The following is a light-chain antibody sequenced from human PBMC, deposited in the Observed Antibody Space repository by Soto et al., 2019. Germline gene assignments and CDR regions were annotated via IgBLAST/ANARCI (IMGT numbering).Light chain of an antibody. J-gene: IGKJ4*01. Sequence: IRLTQSPTSLSASVGDRVTITCQASQYIGNYLNWYQQKPGEAPRLLISGASNLEPGVPSRFSGGGSGADFTFIISRLQPEDVATYACQQYDNIILSFGGGTKVEIK. CDR1: QYIGNY. CDR3: QQYDNIILS. V-gene: IGKV1-33*01. CDR2: GAS.